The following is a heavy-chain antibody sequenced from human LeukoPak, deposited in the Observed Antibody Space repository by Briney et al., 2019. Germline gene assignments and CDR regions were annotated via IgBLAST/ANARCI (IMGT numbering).Heavy chain of an antibody. CDR1: GYTFTGYY. CDR2: INPSGGST. J-gene: IGHJ5*02. D-gene: IGHD5-12*01. Sequence: GASVKVSCKASGYTFTGYYMHWVRQAPGQGLEWMGIINPSGGSTSYAQKFQGRVTMTRDMSTSTVYMELSSLRSEDTAVYYCARGGALGYSGYDSSRRFDPWGQGTLVTVSS. V-gene: IGHV1-46*01. CDR3: ARGGALGYSGYDSSRRFDP.